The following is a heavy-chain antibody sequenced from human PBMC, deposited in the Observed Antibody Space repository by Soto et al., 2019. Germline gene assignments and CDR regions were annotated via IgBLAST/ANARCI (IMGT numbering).Heavy chain of an antibody. V-gene: IGHV4-59*11. J-gene: IGHJ3*02. CDR2: VYYSGGT. D-gene: IGHD2-21*01. CDR3: ARGNDWKSSTFDI. CDR1: GGSLTDHY. Sequence: QVQLQESGPGLVKPSETLSLTCTVAGGSLTDHYWNWLRQSPGKGLHWIGYVYYSGGTNYNPSLKSRVTMSVDTSKNQFSLNLRSVTAADTAVYYCARGNDWKSSTFDIWGQGTMVSVSS.